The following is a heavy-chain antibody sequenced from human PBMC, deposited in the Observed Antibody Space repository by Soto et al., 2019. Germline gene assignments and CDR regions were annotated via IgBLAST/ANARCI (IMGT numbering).Heavy chain of an antibody. Sequence: QVQLVESGGGLVKPGGSLRLSCAASGFTFSDYYMSWIRQAPGKGLEWVSYISSSGSTIYYADSVKGRFTISRDNAKNSLYLQMNSLRAEDTAVYYCARDEGSSWYVGVYYYYGMDVWGQGTTVTVSS. CDR2: ISSSGSTI. CDR1: GFTFSDYY. V-gene: IGHV3-11*01. J-gene: IGHJ6*02. D-gene: IGHD6-13*01. CDR3: ARDEGSSWYVGVYYYYGMDV.